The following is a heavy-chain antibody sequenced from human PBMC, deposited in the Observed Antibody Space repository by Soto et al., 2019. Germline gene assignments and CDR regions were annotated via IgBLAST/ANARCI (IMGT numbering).Heavy chain of an antibody. J-gene: IGHJ4*02. D-gene: IGHD4-4*01. V-gene: IGHV4-59*01. CDR1: GRPMSSNY. CDR3: ASYRGAFYFDS. CDR2: VFYGGT. Sequence: PSETLSLTCSVSGRPMSSNYWSWIRQSPDKGLEWLGYVFYGGTDYNPSLEGRVTMSVETPKSQFSLKLTSVTAADTAVYYCASYRGAFYFDSWGQGTPVTVSS.